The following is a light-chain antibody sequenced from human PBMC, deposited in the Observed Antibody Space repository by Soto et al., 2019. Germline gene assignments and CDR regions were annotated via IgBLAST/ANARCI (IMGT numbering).Light chain of an antibody. J-gene: IGKJ2*01. Sequence: EIVLTQSPGTLSLSPGERATLSCRASQSVSSTYLAWYQQKPGQAPRLLIFGASSRATDIPDRFSGSGSGTDFTLTISRLEHEDVAVYYCQQYGTSSYTFGQGTKLQIK. CDR3: QQYGTSSYT. V-gene: IGKV3-20*01. CDR2: GAS. CDR1: QSVSSTY.